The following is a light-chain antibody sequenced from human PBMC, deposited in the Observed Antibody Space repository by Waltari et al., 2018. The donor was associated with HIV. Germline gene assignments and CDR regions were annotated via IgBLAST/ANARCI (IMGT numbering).Light chain of an antibody. CDR3: TSYTSISPLAI. J-gene: IGLJ7*01. CDR1: SSAIDGYAS. Sequence: QSALTQPASVSGSPGQSITISCNGTSSAIDGYASVSWYQQYPGKAPKLIIFRVTNRPSGVSTRFSGSKSGNMASLTISGLQAEDEADYYCTSYTSISPLAIFGGGTQVTVL. CDR2: RVT. V-gene: IGLV2-14*01.